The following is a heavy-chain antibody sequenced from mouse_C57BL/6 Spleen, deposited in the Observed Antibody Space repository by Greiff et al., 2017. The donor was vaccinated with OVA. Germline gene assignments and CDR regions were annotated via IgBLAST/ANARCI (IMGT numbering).Heavy chain of an antibody. CDR1: GYTFTDYY. CDR3: ARAYYGNYGGFFYYAMDY. Sequence: VKLQESGAELVRPGASVKLSCKASGYTFTDYYINWVKQRPGQGLEWIARIYPGSGNTYYNEKFKGKATLTAEKSSSTAYMQLSSLTSEDSAVYFCARAYYGNYGGFFYYAMDYWGQGTSVTVSS. V-gene: IGHV1-76*01. CDR2: IYPGSGNT. D-gene: IGHD2-10*01. J-gene: IGHJ4*01.